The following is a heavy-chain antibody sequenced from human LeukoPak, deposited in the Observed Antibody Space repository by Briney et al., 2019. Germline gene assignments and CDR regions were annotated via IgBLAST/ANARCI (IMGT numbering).Heavy chain of an antibody. V-gene: IGHV1-2*06. CDR1: GYSFTGYS. CDR3: ASLGVGYYFDY. J-gene: IGHJ4*02. CDR2: INPNSGGT. D-gene: IGHD3-3*01. Sequence: ASVKVSCKASGYSFTGYSMHWVRQAPGRGLEWMGQINPNSGGTNHAPKFQGRVTMTRDTSIGTAYMELSRLTSDDTAVYYCASLGVGYYFDYWGQGTLVTVSS.